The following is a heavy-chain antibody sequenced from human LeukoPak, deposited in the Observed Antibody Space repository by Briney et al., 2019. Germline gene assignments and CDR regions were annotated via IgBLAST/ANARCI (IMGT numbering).Heavy chain of an antibody. D-gene: IGHD1-26*01. CDR3: ARENSGSYREFDY. CDR2: IYTSGST. V-gene: IGHV4-4*07. Sequence: SETLSLTCTVSGCSISSYYWSWIRQPAGKGLEWIGRIYTSGSTKYNASLKSRVSMSVATSKNQFSLKLSSVTAADTAVFYCARENSGSYREFDYWGEGTLVTVSS. CDR1: GCSISSYY. J-gene: IGHJ4*02.